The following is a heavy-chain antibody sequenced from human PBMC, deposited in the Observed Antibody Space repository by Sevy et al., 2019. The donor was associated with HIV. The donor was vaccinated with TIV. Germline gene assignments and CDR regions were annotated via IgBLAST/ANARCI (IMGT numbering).Heavy chain of an antibody. J-gene: IGHJ4*02. Sequence: GGSLRLSCTASGFTFDDYAMSWFRQAPGKGLEWVDFITRNSYEAYGGTTEYAASVKGRFIISRDDSKSIAYLQMNSLKTEDTAVYYCSRGLATADTPEYYFDSWGQGTLVTVSS. CDR3: SRGLATADTPEYYFDS. CDR2: ITRNSYEAYGGTT. CDR1: GFTFDDYA. D-gene: IGHD5-12*01. V-gene: IGHV3-49*03.